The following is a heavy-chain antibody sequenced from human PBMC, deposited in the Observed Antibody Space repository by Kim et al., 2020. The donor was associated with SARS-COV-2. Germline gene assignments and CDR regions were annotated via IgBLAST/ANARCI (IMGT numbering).Heavy chain of an antibody. CDR2: IIPIFGTA. V-gene: IGHV1-69*13. Sequence: SVKVSCKASGGTFSSYAISWVRQAPGQGLEWMGGIIPIFGTANYAQKFQGRVTITADESTSTAYMELSSLRSEDTAVYYCARALDLPLNDYYYDSSGYLLDYWGQGTLVTVSS. J-gene: IGHJ4*02. D-gene: IGHD3-22*01. CDR3: ARALDLPLNDYYYDSSGYLLDY. CDR1: GGTFSSYA.